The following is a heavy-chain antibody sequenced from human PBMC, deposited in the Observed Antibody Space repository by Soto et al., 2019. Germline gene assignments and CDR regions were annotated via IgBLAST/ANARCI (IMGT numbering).Heavy chain of an antibody. CDR3: ARERLTGDGYYYGMDV. Sequence: ASVKVSCKASGYTFTTYAMHWVRQAPGQRLEWMGWINAGNGNTKYSQKFQGRVTITRDTSARTAYMELSSLRSEDTAVHYCARERLTGDGYYYGMDVWGQGTTVTVSS. D-gene: IGHD1-20*01. V-gene: IGHV1-3*01. CDR1: GYTFTTYA. J-gene: IGHJ6*02. CDR2: INAGNGNT.